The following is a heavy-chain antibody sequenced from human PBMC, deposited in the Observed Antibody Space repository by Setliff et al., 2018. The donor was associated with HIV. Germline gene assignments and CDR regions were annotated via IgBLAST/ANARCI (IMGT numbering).Heavy chain of an antibody. D-gene: IGHD3-10*01. CDR2: MNPNSGVI. Sequence: GASVKVSCKASGHTFSNSDIHWVRRATGQGLEWMGWMNPNSGVIGYALKFHDRVTMTGDTSISTAYLELRSLTSEDTAVYYCASGKGVGGVVITDGLDVWGKGTTVTVSS. J-gene: IGHJ6*04. CDR1: GHTFSNSD. CDR3: ASGKGVGGVVITDGLDV. V-gene: IGHV1-8*02.